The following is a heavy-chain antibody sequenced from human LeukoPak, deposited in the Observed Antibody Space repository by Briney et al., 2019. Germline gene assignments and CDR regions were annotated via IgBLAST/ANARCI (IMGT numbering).Heavy chain of an antibody. J-gene: IGHJ3*02. V-gene: IGHV4-38-2*01. D-gene: IGHD1-26*01. CDR1: GYSISSGYY. CDR3: ASPSGSHPYAFDI. Sequence: SETLSLTCAVSGYSISSGYYWGWIRQPPGKGLEWIGSIYHSGSTYYNPSLKSRVTISVDTSKNQFSLKLSSVTAADTAAYYCASPSGSHPYAFDIWGQGTMVTVSS. CDR2: IYHSGST.